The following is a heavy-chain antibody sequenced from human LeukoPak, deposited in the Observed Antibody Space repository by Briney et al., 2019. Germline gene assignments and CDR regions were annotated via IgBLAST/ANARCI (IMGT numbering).Heavy chain of an antibody. Sequence: GGSLRLSCAASGFTFSSYAMSWVRQAPGKGLEWVSAISGSGGSTYYADSVKGQFTISRDNSKNTLYLQMNSLRAEDTAVYYCAKDKTEGHAFDIWGQGTMVTVSS. J-gene: IGHJ3*02. CDR1: GFTFSSYA. CDR2: ISGSGGST. V-gene: IGHV3-23*01. CDR3: AKDKTEGHAFDI.